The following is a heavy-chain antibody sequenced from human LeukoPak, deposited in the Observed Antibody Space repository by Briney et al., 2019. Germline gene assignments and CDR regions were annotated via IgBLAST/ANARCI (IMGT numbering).Heavy chain of an antibody. CDR1: LFTFSSYA. CDR3: AKGVGCSGGTCYSGHGMDV. J-gene: IGHJ6*02. Sequence: GGSLRLSCAASLFTFSSYAMSWVRQAPGKGLEWVSPLCGSGANTYYVDSLKGRFTLSRDNSRNTLYLQVNSLRAEDTAVYYCAKGVGCSGGTCYSGHGMDVWGQGTTVTVSS. D-gene: IGHD2-15*01. V-gene: IGHV3-23*01. CDR2: LCGSGANT.